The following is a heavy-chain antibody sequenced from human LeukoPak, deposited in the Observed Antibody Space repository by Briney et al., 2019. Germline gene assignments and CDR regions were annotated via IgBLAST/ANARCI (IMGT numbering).Heavy chain of an antibody. CDR2: ISWNSGSI. CDR3: AKDTGYYYDSSGSLQH. Sequence: GGSLRLSCAASGFTLDDYAMHWVRHAPGKGLEWVSGISWNSGSIGYADSVKGRFTISRDNAKNSLYLQMNSLRAEDTALYYCAKDTGYYYDSSGSLQHWGQGTLVTVSS. CDR1: GFTLDDYA. J-gene: IGHJ1*01. D-gene: IGHD3-22*01. V-gene: IGHV3-9*01.